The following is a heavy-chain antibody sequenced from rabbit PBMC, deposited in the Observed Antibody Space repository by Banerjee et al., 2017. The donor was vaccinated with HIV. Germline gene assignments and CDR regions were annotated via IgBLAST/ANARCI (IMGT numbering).Heavy chain of an antibody. V-gene: IGHV1S45*01. D-gene: IGHD6-1*01. CDR3: ARELTSYSGYAYAL. CDR1: GFSLSSYY. Sequence: QEQLEESGGDLVKPEGSLTLTCTASGFSLSSYYMNWVRQAPGKGLEWIGRIYAGSSGSTYYASWAKGRFTISKTSSTTVTLQMTSLTAADTATYFCARELTSYSGYAYALWGQGTLVTVS. CDR2: IYAGSSGST. J-gene: IGHJ4*01.